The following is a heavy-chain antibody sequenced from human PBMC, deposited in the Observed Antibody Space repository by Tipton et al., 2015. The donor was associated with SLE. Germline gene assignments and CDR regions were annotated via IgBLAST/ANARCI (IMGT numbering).Heavy chain of an antibody. CDR3: ARDSTAASDALDI. Sequence: TLSLTCTVSGGSINTDTYYWSWISQYPGKGLEWIGYISHTGSAYYHPSLNSRVTITIDPSENQFSLNLTSVTAADTAIYYCARDSTAASDALDIWGQGTMVIVSS. D-gene: IGHD4-17*01. CDR2: ISHTGSA. V-gene: IGHV4-31*03. CDR1: GGSINTDTYY. J-gene: IGHJ3*02.